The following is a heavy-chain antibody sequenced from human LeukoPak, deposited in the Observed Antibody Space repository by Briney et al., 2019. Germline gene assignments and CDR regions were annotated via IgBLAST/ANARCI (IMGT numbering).Heavy chain of an antibody. Sequence: GGSLRLSCAASGFTFSSYAVGWVRQAPGKGLEWVSGISGSGGSTYYADSVQGRFTISRDNSKNTLYLQMNSLRAEDTAVYYCAKAFDYGGNRPPYYFDYWGQGTLVTVSS. CDR2: ISGSGGST. D-gene: IGHD4-23*01. J-gene: IGHJ4*02. V-gene: IGHV3-23*01. CDR3: AKAFDYGGNRPPYYFDY. CDR1: GFTFSSYA.